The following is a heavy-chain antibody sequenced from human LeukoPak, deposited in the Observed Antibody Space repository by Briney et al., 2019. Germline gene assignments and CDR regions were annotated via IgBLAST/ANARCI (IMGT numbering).Heavy chain of an antibody. CDR1: GGSISSYY. CDR3: ARHGHSSIDY. Sequence: PSETLSLTCIVSGGSISSYYWSWIRQPPGKGLEWIGYIYYSGSTYYNPSLKSRITISVDTSKNQFSLKLSSVTAADTAVYYCARHGHSSIDYWGQGTLVTVSS. V-gene: IGHV4-59*04. J-gene: IGHJ4*02. D-gene: IGHD2-2*01. CDR2: IYYSGST.